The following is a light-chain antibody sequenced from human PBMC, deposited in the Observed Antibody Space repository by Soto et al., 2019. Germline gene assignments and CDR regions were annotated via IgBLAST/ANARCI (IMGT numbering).Light chain of an antibody. CDR3: QVWDSSSDHVV. J-gene: IGLJ2*01. CDR2: YDS. CDR1: NIGSKS. Sequence: SYELTQPPSVSVAPGKTARITCGGNNIGSKSVHGYQQKPGQAPVLVIYYDSDRPSGIPERFSGSNSGNTATLTISRVEAGDEADYYCQVWDSSSDHVVFGGGTKVTFL. V-gene: IGLV3-21*04.